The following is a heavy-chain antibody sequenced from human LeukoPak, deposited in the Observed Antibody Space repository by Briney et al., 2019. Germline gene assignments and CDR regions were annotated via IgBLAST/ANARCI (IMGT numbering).Heavy chain of an antibody. Sequence: ASVKVSCKVSGYTLTELSMHWVRQAPGKGLEWMGGFDPEDGETIYAQKFQGRVTVTEDTSTDTAYMELSSLRSEDTAVYYCATAVPGWAFDIWGQGTMVTVSS. D-gene: IGHD2-15*01. CDR2: FDPEDGET. V-gene: IGHV1-24*01. J-gene: IGHJ3*02. CDR3: ATAVPGWAFDI. CDR1: GYTLTELS.